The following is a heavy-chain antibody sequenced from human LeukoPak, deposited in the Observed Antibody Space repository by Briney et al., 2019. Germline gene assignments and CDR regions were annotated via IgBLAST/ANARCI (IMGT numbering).Heavy chain of an antibody. D-gene: IGHD3-3*01. Sequence: GGSLRLSCAASGFTFSDYYMSWIRQAPGKGLEWVSYISSSGSTIYYADSVKGRFTISRDNAKNTLYLQMNSLRAEDTAVYYCAKGITIFGVVKTMIDYWGQGTLVTVSS. J-gene: IGHJ4*02. CDR1: GFTFSDYY. CDR3: AKGITIFGVVKTMIDY. CDR2: ISSSGSTI. V-gene: IGHV3-11*01.